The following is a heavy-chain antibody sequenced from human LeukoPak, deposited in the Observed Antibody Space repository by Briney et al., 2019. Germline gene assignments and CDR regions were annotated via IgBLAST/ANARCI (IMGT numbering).Heavy chain of an antibody. V-gene: IGHV1-18*01. J-gene: IGHJ4*02. CDR2: ISTYNGNT. Sequence: ASVKVSCKSSGYTFNSYGINWVRQAPGQGLEWMGCISTYNGNTNYAQKLQGRVTMTTDTSTSTAYMELRSLRSDDTAVYYCAREGHSGDYFDYWGQGTLVTVSS. CDR1: GYTFNSYG. CDR3: AREGHSGDYFDY. D-gene: IGHD2-21*01.